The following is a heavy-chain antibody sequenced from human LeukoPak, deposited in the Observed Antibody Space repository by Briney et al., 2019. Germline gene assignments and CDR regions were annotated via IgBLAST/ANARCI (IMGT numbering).Heavy chain of an antibody. CDR3: AKDGEMATIYYFDY. CDR1: GFTFSSYG. CDR2: IRYDGSNK. D-gene: IGHD5-24*01. V-gene: IGHV3-30*02. J-gene: IGHJ4*02. Sequence: PGGSLRLSCAASGFTFSSYGMHWVRQAPGKGLEWVAFIRYDGSNKYYADSVKGRFTISRDNSKNTLYLRMNSLRAEDTAVYYCAKDGEMATIYYFDYWGQGTLVTVSS.